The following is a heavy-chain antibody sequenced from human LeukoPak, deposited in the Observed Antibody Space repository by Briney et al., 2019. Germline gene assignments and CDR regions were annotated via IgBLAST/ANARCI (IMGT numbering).Heavy chain of an antibody. V-gene: IGHV1-2*02. Sequence: ASVKVSCKASGYTFTGYYMHWVRQAPGQGLEWMGWIGPNSGGTNYAQNFQGRVTMTRDTSVSTAYMELSRLRSDDTAVYYCVRYSGDNNAFDYWGQGALVTVSS. J-gene: IGHJ4*02. CDR2: IGPNSGGT. CDR3: VRYSGDNNAFDY. D-gene: IGHD3-10*01. CDR1: GYTFTGYY.